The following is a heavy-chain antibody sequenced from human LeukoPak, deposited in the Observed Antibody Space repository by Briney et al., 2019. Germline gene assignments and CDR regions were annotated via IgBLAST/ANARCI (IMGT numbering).Heavy chain of an antibody. D-gene: IGHD1-14*01. CDR3: ATETIGRHYDY. V-gene: IGHV3-21*01. J-gene: IGHJ4*02. CDR2: IGPTGIDR. CDR1: GFTFSSCG. Sequence: GGSLRLSCAASGFTFSSCGFSWVRQAPGKGLEWVSSIGPTGIDRYYADSVRGRFTISRDNAKNSMYLQMDSLRDEDTAVYYCATETIGRHYDYWGQGTLLTVSS.